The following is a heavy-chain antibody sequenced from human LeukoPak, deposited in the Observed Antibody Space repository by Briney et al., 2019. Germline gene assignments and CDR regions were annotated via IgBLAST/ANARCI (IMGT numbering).Heavy chain of an antibody. Sequence: ASVKVSCKASGYTFTSYGISWVRQAPGQGLEWMGWINPNSGGTSYAQNFQGRVTMTRDTSNSTVYMELSRLRSDDTAVYYCARNVVGATGPDYWGQGTLVTVSS. V-gene: IGHV1-2*02. CDR3: ARNVVGATGPDY. CDR1: GYTFTSYG. J-gene: IGHJ4*02. D-gene: IGHD1-26*01. CDR2: INPNSGGT.